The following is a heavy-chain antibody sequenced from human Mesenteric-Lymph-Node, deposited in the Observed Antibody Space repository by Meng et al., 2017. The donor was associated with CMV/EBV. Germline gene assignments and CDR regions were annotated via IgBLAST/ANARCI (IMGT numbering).Heavy chain of an antibody. V-gene: IGHV3-33*08. CDR2: IWYDGSNK. CDR3: ARGLSTSYHYYYGMDV. D-gene: IGHD5/OR15-5a*01. Sequence: GESLKISCAASGFTFSSYAMHWVRQAPGKGLEWVAVIWYDGSNKYYADSVKGRFTISRDNSKNTLYLQMNSLRAEDTAVYYCARGLSTSYHYYYGMDVWGQGTTVTVSS. CDR1: GFTFSSYA. J-gene: IGHJ6*02.